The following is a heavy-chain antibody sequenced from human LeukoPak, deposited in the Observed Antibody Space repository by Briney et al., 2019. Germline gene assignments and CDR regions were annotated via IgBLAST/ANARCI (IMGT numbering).Heavy chain of an antibody. CDR3: ARAMGSSGWYYYYGMDV. V-gene: IGHV4-61*01. Sequence: SETLSLTCTVTGGSVSSGSYFWSWIRQPPGKGLEWIGYIYYSGSTNYNPSLKSRVTISKDTSKNQFSLKLSSVTAADTAVYYCARAMGSSGWYYYYGMDVWGQGTTVTVSS. J-gene: IGHJ6*02. D-gene: IGHD6-19*01. CDR2: IYYSGST. CDR1: GGSVSSGSYF.